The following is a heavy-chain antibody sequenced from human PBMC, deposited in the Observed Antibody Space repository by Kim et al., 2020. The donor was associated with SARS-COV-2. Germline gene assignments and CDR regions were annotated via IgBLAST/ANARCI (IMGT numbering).Heavy chain of an antibody. CDR3: ARRFVGSSRTFDY. Sequence: YNPSLKSRVTISVDTSKNQFSLKLSSVTAADTAVYYCARRFVGSSRTFDYWGQGTLVTVSS. D-gene: IGHD6-13*01. V-gene: IGHV4-39*01. J-gene: IGHJ4*02.